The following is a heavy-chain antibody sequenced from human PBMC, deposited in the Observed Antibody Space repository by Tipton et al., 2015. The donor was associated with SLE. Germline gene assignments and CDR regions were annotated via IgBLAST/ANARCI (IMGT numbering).Heavy chain of an antibody. CDR3: VKDMDFFGSKSTLEY. V-gene: IGHV3-9*01. J-gene: IGHJ4*02. CDR2: ISWNGDST. CDR1: GFTFDDSVHDSA. D-gene: IGHD1-1*01. Sequence: SLRLSCAVSGFTFDDSVHDSAMHWVRQVPGKGLEWVSGISWNGDSTHYADSVKGRFIISRNNARKPLFLQMNSLRPEDTALYYCVKDMDFFGSKSTLEYWGQGTLVTVSS.